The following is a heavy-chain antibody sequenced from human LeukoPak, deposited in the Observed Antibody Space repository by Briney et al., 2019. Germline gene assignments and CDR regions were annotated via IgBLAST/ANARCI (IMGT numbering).Heavy chain of an antibody. CDR3: ARGDTKYSYGLFDY. J-gene: IGHJ4*02. Sequence: GASVKVSCKASGYTFTGYYMHWVRQAPGQGLEWMGWINPNSGGTNYAQKFQGRVTMTRDTSISTAYMELSRLRSDDTAVYYCARGDTKYSYGLFDYWGQGTLVTVSS. D-gene: IGHD5-18*01. CDR2: INPNSGGT. V-gene: IGHV1-2*02. CDR1: GYTFTGYY.